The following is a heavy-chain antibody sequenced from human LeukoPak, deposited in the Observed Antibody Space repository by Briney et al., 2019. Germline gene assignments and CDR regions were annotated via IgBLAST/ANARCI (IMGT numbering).Heavy chain of an antibody. CDR3: ARQGQWLDPFDY. Sequence: SETLSLTCTVSGGSISSSSYYWGWIRQPPGKGLEWIGSIYYSGSTYYNPSLKSRVTISVDTSKNQFSLKLSSVTAADTAVYYCARQGQWLDPFDYWDQGTLVTVSS. CDR1: GGSISSSSYY. J-gene: IGHJ4*02. D-gene: IGHD6-19*01. CDR2: IYYSGST. V-gene: IGHV4-39*01.